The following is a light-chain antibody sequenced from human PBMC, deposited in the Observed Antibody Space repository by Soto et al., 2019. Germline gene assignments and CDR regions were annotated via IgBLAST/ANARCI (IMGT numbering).Light chain of an antibody. CDR3: QQYGSSPGT. Sequence: EIVLTQSPGTLSLSPGERATLSYRASQSVSSSYLAWYQQKPGQAPRLLIYGASSRATGIPDRFSGIGSGTDFTLTISRLEPEDFAVYYCQQYGSSPGTFGQGTKVEIK. V-gene: IGKV3-20*01. CDR1: QSVSSSY. J-gene: IGKJ1*01. CDR2: GAS.